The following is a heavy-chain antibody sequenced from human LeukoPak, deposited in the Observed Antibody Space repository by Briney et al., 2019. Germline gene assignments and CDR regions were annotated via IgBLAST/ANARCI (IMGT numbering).Heavy chain of an antibody. CDR1: GFTFSSYN. CDR2: ISSSGSTI. V-gene: IGHV3-48*02. J-gene: IGHJ4*02. D-gene: IGHD3-10*01. CDR3: ARLEYYYVSGNYYKLFDY. Sequence: GGSLRLSCAASGFTFSSYNMNWVRQAPGKGLEWVSDISSSGSTIYFADSVKGRFTISRDNAKNSLYLQMNSLRDEDTAVYYCARLEYYYVSGNYYKLFDYWGQGTLVTVCS.